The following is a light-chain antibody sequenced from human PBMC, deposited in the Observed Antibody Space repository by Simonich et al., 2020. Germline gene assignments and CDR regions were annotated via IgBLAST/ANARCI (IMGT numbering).Light chain of an antibody. J-gene: IGKJ5*01. Sequence: EIVLTQSPATLSLSPGERATLSCRASPSVSSYLAWYQQKPGQAPRLLVYDAYNRATGIPARFSGRGSGTAFTRTISSLEPEDFAVYYCQQRSNWPITFGQGTRLESK. V-gene: IGKV3-11*01. CDR1: PSVSSY. CDR3: QQRSNWPIT. CDR2: DAY.